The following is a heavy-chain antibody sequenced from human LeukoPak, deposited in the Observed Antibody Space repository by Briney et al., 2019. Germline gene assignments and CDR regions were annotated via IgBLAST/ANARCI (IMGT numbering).Heavy chain of an antibody. D-gene: IGHD5-12*01. J-gene: IGHJ4*02. CDR1: GYTFTSYA. Sequence: ASVKVSCTASGYTFTSYAMHWVRQAPGQRLEWMGWINAGNGNTKYSQKFQGRVTITRDTSASTAYMELSSLRSEDTAVYYCATIMVATPIGDYWGQGTLVTVSS. V-gene: IGHV1-3*01. CDR3: ATIMVATPIGDY. CDR2: INAGNGNT.